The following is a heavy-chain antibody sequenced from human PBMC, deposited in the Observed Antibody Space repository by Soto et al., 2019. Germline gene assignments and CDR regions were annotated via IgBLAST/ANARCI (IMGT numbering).Heavy chain of an antibody. J-gene: IGHJ2*01. D-gene: IGHD4-17*01. Sequence: PGESLKISCQGSGYSFTTSWIAWVRQMPGKGLEWMGIISPADSETTYRPSFQGQVSISADKSISTAYLHWNSLKASDTAVYYCARRNGDFHWYFDIWGRGTLVTVSS. CDR3: ARRNGDFHWYFDI. V-gene: IGHV5-51*01. CDR1: GYSFTTSW. CDR2: ISPADSET.